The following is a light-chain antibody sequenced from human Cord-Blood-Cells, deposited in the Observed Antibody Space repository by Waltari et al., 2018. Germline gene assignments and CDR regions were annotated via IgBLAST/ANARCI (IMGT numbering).Light chain of an antibody. CDR1: SSDVGGYNY. CDR2: EVS. J-gene: IGLJ3*02. Sequence: QSALTQPPSASGSPGQSVTISCTGTSSDVGGYNYVSWYQQHPGKPPKLRIYEVSTRPAGVPGRCAGAKSGNTASLTVSGLQAEDESDYYCSSYAGSNNLVFGGGTKLTVL. CDR3: SSYAGSNNLV. V-gene: IGLV2-8*01.